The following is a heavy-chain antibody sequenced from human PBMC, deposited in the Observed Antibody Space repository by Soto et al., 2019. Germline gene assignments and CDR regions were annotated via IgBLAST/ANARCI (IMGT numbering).Heavy chain of an antibody. Sequence: PSETLSLTCPVAGGSSSGSSDYRGWIRQPPGKGLEWIGSIYYSGSTYYNPSLKSRVTISVDTSKNQFSLKLSSVTAADTAVYYCARHSISSSYYTHFDYWGQGTLVTVSS. CDR3: ARHSISSSYYTHFDY. CDR2: IYYSGST. CDR1: GGSSSGSSDY. V-gene: IGHV4-39*01. D-gene: IGHD3-22*01. J-gene: IGHJ4*02.